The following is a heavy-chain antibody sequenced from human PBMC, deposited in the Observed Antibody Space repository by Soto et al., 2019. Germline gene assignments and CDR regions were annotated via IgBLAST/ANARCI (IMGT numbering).Heavy chain of an antibody. V-gene: IGHV1-18*01. CDR3: AIESTDYDYSNGPSDY. CDR2: ISAYNGNT. Sequence: ASVKVSCKASGYTFTSYGISWVRQAPGQGLEWMGWISAYNGNTNGAQKLQGRVTMTTDTSTSTAYMELRSLRSDDTAVYYCAIESTDYDYSNGPSDYWGQGTLVTVSS. D-gene: IGHD3-22*01. CDR1: GYTFTSYG. J-gene: IGHJ4*02.